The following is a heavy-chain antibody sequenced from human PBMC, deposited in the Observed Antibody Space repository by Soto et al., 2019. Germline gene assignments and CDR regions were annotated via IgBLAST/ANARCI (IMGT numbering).Heavy chain of an antibody. J-gene: IGHJ6*03. CDR2: IKQDGSEK. CDR1: GFTFSSYW. D-gene: IGHD1-1*01. Sequence: GGSLRLSCAASGFTFSSYWMSWVRQAPGKGLEWVANIKQDGSEKYYVDSVKGRFTISRDNAKNSLYLQMNSLRAEDTAVYYCASPGDWNAAFFEGQPNYYMDVWGKGTTVTVSS. V-gene: IGHV3-7*01. CDR3: ASPGDWNAAFFEGQPNYYMDV.